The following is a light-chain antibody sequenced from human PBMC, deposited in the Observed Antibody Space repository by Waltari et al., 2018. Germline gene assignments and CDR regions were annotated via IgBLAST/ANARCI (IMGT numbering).Light chain of an antibody. J-gene: IGKJ4*01. CDR2: DES. CDR1: QDISNY. V-gene: IGKV1-33*01. CDR3: QQYDNLPPGLT. Sequence: DIQMTQSPSSLSASVGDRVTITCQASQDISNYLNWYQKKPGKAPKLLIHDESNLETGVPSRFSGSGSGTDFTFTISSLQPEDIATYYCQQYDNLPPGLTFGGGTKVEIK.